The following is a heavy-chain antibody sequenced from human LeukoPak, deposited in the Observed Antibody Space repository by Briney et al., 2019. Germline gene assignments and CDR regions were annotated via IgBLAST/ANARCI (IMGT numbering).Heavy chain of an antibody. CDR3: ARGFRTCITMVRGVIITGVDY. V-gene: IGHV1-46*01. CDR2: INPSGGST. Sequence: ASVKVSCKASGYTFTSYYMHWVRQAPGQGLEWMGIINPSGGSTSYAQKFQGRVTMTRDMSTSTVYMELSSLRSEDTAVYYCARGFRTCITMVRGVIITGVDYWGQGTLVTVSS. CDR1: GYTFTSYY. J-gene: IGHJ4*02. D-gene: IGHD3-10*01.